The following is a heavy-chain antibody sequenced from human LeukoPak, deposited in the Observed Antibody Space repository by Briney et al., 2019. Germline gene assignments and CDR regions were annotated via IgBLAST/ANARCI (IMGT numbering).Heavy chain of an antibody. CDR3: TTGDYYDSSGSDY. Sequence: GGSLRLSCAASGFTFSSYWMSWVRQAPGKGLEWVGRIKSKTDGGTTDYAAPVKGRFTISRDDSKNTLYLQMNSLKTEDTAVYYCTTGDYYDSSGSDYWGQGTLVTVSS. V-gene: IGHV3-15*01. CDR2: IKSKTDGGTT. CDR1: GFTFSSYW. J-gene: IGHJ4*02. D-gene: IGHD3-22*01.